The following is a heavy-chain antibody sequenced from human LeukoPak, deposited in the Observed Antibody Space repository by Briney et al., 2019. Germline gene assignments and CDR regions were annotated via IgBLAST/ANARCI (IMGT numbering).Heavy chain of an antibody. J-gene: IGHJ3*02. D-gene: IGHD2-8*02. Sequence: GGSLRLSCAASGFTSDDYAMHWVRQAPGEGLEWVSLISGDGGSTYYADSVKGRFTISRDNSKNSLYLQMNSLRTEDTALYYCAALVHAFDIWGQGTMVTVSS. CDR1: GFTSDDYA. CDR3: AALVHAFDI. V-gene: IGHV3-43*02. CDR2: ISGDGGST.